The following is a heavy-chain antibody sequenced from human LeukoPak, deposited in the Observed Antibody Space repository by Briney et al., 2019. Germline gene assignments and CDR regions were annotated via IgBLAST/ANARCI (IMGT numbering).Heavy chain of an antibody. D-gene: IGHD1-1*01. CDR1: GDSVSSNSAA. CDR3: ARSTGPIDY. J-gene: IGHJ4*02. V-gene: IGHV6-1*01. Sequence: SQTLSLTCAISGDSVSSNSAAWNWIRQSPSRGLEWLGRTYYRSKWYTYYAVSAKSRISINRDTSKNQIPLQLNSVTPEDTAVYYCARSTGPIDYWGQGTLVTVSS. CDR2: TYYRSKWYT.